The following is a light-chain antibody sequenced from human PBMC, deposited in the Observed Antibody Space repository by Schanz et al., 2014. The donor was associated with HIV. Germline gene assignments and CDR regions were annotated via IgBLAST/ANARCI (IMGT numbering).Light chain of an antibody. Sequence: QSALTQPPSASGSPGQSVTISCTGTSSDVGGYKYVSWYQQHPGKAPKLLIYEVSKRPLGVPDRFSGSKSGNTASLTVSRLQAEDEADYYCQSFDRGMRGLIFGGGTKLTVL. CDR3: QSFDRGMRGLI. J-gene: IGLJ2*01. CDR2: EVS. CDR1: SSDVGGYKY. V-gene: IGLV2-8*01.